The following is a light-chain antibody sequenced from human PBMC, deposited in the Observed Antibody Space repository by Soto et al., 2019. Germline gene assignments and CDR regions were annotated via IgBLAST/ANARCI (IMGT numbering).Light chain of an antibody. CDR1: SSDVGGYNY. Sequence: QSALTQPASVSGSPGQSITISCTGTSSDVGGYNYVSWYQQHPGQAPKLMIYDVSNRPSGVSNRFSGSKSGNTASLTSSGLQAEDEADYYCSSYTSSSTVVFGGGTTLTVL. J-gene: IGLJ2*01. CDR2: DVS. V-gene: IGLV2-14*01. CDR3: SSYTSSSTVV.